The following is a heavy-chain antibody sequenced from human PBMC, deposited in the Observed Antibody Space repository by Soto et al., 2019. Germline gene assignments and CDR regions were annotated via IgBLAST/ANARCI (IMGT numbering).Heavy chain of an antibody. V-gene: IGHV3-33*01. D-gene: IGHD5-12*01. J-gene: IGHJ6*02. CDR2: IWYDGSNQ. CDR3: ARVFDTSGDGMDV. Sequence: GGSLRLSCAASGFRFRSFGMHWVRQAPGKGLEWVAIIWYDGSNQSYADSVRGRFTISRDNSKDSLYLQMNSLRAEDTGVYYCARVFDTSGDGMDVWGQGTTVTVSS. CDR1: GFRFRSFG.